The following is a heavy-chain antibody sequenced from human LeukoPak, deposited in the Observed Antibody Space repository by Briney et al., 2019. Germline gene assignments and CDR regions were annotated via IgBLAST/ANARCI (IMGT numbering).Heavy chain of an antibody. Sequence: GSLRLSCAASGFNFSSQWMSWVRQPPGKGLEWIVSIYYSGNTYYNPSLKSRVTISVDTSKNQFSLKLNSVTAADTAVYYCAKSNFDFFHYWGQGTLVTVSS. J-gene: IGHJ4*02. CDR1: GFNFSSQW. CDR3: AKSNFDFFHY. CDR2: IYYSGNT. V-gene: IGHV4-39*01.